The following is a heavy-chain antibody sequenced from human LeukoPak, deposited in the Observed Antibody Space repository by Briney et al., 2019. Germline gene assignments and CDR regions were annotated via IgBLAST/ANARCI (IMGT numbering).Heavy chain of an antibody. V-gene: IGHV4-38-2*02. J-gene: IGHJ4*02. CDR1: GYSISSGYY. D-gene: IGHD6-19*01. Sequence: SETLSLTCSVSGYSISSGYYWGWIRQPPGRGLEWIASIYYSGSTYYNPSFKSRVTISLDTSKNQFSLKLSSVTAADTAVYYCARRGVAGVDYWGQGTLVTVSS. CDR2: IYYSGST. CDR3: ARRGVAGVDY.